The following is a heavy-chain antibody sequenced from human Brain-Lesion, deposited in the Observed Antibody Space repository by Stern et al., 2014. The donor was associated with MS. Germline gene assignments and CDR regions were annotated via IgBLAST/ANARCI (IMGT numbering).Heavy chain of an antibody. Sequence: VQLVESGAEVKKPGASVKVSCKASGYTFTGSYMHWVRQAPGQGLEWMGWINPKSGGTNYAQKFQCWVTMTRDTSINTAYMELSRLRSDDTAVYYCATYYYDSTGYNDFWGQGTLVTVSS. V-gene: IGHV1-2*04. CDR3: ATYYYDSTGYNDF. D-gene: IGHD3-22*01. J-gene: IGHJ4*02. CDR1: GYTFTGSY. CDR2: INPKSGGT.